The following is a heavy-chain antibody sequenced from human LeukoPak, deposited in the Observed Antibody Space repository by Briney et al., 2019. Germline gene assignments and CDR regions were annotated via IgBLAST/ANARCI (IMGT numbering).Heavy chain of an antibody. J-gene: IGHJ4*02. V-gene: IGHV4-39*01. CDR1: GGSISSSNYF. CDR3: ASVDYNWNYFHF. D-gene: IGHD1-20*01. Sequence: SETLSLTCSVSGGSISSSNYFWGWLRQPPGQGLEWRGSIFYSGSTYYNPSLKGRVTISVDTSKNQFSLKLSSVTATDTAVYYCASVDYNWNYFHFWGQGTLVTVSS. CDR2: IFYSGST.